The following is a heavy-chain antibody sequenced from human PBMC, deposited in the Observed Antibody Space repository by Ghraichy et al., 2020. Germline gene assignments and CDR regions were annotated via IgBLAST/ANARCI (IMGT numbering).Heavy chain of an antibody. CDR3: ARGSAYYYGSGPFDP. Sequence: SETLSLTCAVYGGSFSGYYWSWIRQPPGKGLEWIGEINHSGSTNYNPSHKSRVTISVDTSKNQFSLKPSSVTAADTAVYYCARGSAYYYGSGPFDPWGQGTLVTVSS. CDR1: GGSFSGYY. J-gene: IGHJ5*02. D-gene: IGHD3-10*01. V-gene: IGHV4-34*01. CDR2: INHSGST.